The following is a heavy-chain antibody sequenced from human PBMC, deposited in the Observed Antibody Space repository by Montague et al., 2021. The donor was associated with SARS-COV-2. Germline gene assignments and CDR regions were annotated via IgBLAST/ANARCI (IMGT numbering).Heavy chain of an antibody. V-gene: IGHV2-70*11. Sequence: PALVKPTQTLTLTCTFSGFSLSTSGMCMTWIRQPPGKALEWLARIDWDGDKYYNTSLKSRLTISKDTSNNLVVLTMTNMDPVDTATYYCARGPSDTYYYNGMDVGGRGTTVTVSS. J-gene: IGHJ6*02. CDR1: GFSLSTSGMC. CDR2: IDWDGDK. CDR3: ARGPSDTYYYNGMDV.